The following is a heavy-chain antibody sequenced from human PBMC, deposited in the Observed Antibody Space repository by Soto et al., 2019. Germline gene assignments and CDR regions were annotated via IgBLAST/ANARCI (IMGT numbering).Heavy chain of an antibody. J-gene: IGHJ6*02. CDR2: INHSGST. V-gene: IGHV4-34*01. D-gene: IGHD6-19*01. CDR1: GGSFSGYY. Sequence: SETLSLPCSVYGGSFSGYYWSWIRQPPGKGLEWIGEINHSGSTNYNPSLKSRVTISVDTSKNQFSLKLSSVTAADTAVYYCALYSSGWYFGMDVWGQGNTVTVSS. CDR3: ALYSSGWYFGMDV.